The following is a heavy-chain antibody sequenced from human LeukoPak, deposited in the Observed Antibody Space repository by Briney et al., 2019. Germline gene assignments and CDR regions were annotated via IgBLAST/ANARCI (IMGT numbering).Heavy chain of an antibody. J-gene: IGHJ5*02. D-gene: IGHD3-3*01. CDR3: ARDRYYDFWSGQNWFDP. CDR2: IKQDGSEK. V-gene: IGHV3-7*01. Sequence: GGSLRLSCAASGSTFSSYWMSWVRQAPGKGLEWVANIKQDGSEKYYVDSVKGRFTISRDNAKNSLYLQMNSLRAEDTAVYYCARDRYYDFWSGQNWFDPWGQGTLVTVSS. CDR1: GSTFSSYW.